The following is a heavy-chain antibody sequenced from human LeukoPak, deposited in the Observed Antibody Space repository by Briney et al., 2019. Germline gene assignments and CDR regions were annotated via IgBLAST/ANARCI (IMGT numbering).Heavy chain of an antibody. Sequence: PGGSLRLSCAASVFTLSGDSMSWVRQAQGKGLEWVSGISGSGGSPSYADSVKGRFTISRDNSKNTLYLQMNSLRAEDTAMYYCAKRRGEVPTASLDYWGQGTLVTVSS. CDR2: ISGSGGSP. D-gene: IGHD2-2*01. CDR3: AKRRGEVPTASLDY. V-gene: IGHV3-23*01. J-gene: IGHJ4*02. CDR1: VFTLSGDS.